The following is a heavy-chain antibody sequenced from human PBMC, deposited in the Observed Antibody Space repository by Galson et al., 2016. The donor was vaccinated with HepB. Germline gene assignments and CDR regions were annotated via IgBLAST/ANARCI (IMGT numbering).Heavy chain of an antibody. CDR2: ISDNSRTI. Sequence: SLRLSCAASGFTFSSYGMNWVRQAPGKGLEWVSYISDNSRTIHYADSVKGRFTISRHNAKNSLYLQMNSLRAEDTAVYYCARKTTSGWYDYWGQGTLVTVSS. J-gene: IGHJ4*02. V-gene: IGHV3-48*04. CDR1: GFTFSSYG. D-gene: IGHD6-19*01. CDR3: ARKTTSGWYDY.